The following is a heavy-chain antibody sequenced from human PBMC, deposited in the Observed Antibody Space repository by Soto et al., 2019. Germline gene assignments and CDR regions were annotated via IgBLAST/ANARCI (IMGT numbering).Heavy chain of an antibody. CDR1: GGSVSSGRYY. CDR2: IYYIGST. J-gene: IGHJ5*02. CDR3: AGEAYYDSSGYPNWFDP. Sequence: SETLSLTCTVSGGSVSSGRYYWSWIRQPPGKGLEWIGYIYYIGSTNYNPSLKSRVTISIDTSKNQFSLKLTSVTAADTAVYYCAGEAYYDSSGYPNWFDPWGQGTLVTVSS. D-gene: IGHD3-22*01. V-gene: IGHV4-61*01.